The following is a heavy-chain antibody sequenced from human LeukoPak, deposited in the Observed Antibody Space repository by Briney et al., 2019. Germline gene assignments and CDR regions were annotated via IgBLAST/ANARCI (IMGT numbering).Heavy chain of an antibody. D-gene: IGHD1-26*01. CDR1: GFTFSNSA. CDR2: LSGSGTTT. J-gene: IGHJ6*03. Sequence: GGSLRLSCGASGFTFSNSAMSWVRQAPGKGLEWVSTLSGSGTTTYYADSVKGRFTISRDNAKNSLYLQMDSLRVEDTAVYYCARDPYSGSYGPYYYYYMDVWGKGTTVTISS. V-gene: IGHV3-23*01. CDR3: ARDPYSGSYGPYYYYYMDV.